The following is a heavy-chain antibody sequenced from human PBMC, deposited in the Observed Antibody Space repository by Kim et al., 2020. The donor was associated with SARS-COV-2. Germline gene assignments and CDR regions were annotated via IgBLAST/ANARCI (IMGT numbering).Heavy chain of an antibody. D-gene: IGHD1-1*01. V-gene: IGHV1-24*01. CDR2: FDPEDGET. Sequence: ASVKVSCKVSGYTLTELSMHWVRQAPGKGLEWMGGFDPEDGETIYAQKFQGRVTMTEDTSTDTAYMELSSLRSEDTAVYYCATVKLEPTYYYYGMDVWGQGTTVTVSS. CDR1: GYTLTELS. CDR3: ATVKLEPTYYYYGMDV. J-gene: IGHJ6*02.